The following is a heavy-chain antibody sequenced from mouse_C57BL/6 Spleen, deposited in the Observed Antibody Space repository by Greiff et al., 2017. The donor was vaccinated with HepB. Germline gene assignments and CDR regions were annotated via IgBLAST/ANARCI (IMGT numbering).Heavy chain of an antibody. J-gene: IGHJ4*01. CDR3: AIYDYDYYAMDY. Sequence: QVQLQQSGPELVKPGASVKISCKASGYAFSSSWMNWVKQRPGKGLEWIGRIYPGDGDTNYNGKFKGKATLTADKSSSTAYMQLSSLTSEDSAVYFCAIYDYDYYAMDYWGQGTSVTVSS. CDR1: GYAFSSSW. V-gene: IGHV1-82*01. CDR2: IYPGDGDT. D-gene: IGHD2-4*01.